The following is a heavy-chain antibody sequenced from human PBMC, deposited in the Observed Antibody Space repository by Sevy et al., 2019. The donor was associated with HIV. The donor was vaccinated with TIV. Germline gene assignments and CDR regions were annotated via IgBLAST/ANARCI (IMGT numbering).Heavy chain of an antibody. D-gene: IGHD5-12*01. CDR3: ARETLSGYNL. V-gene: IGHV3-53*01. CDR1: GFTFTYAW. Sequence: GGSLRLSCAASGFTFTYAWMSWVRQAPGKGLEWVSAIYSGGNTYYADSVKGRFTISRDNSKNTVYLQINSLRAEDTAVYYCARETLSGYNLWGQGTLVTVSS. CDR2: IYSGGNT. J-gene: IGHJ4*02.